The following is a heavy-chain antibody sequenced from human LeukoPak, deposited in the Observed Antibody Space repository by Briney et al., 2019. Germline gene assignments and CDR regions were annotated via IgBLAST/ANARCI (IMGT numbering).Heavy chain of an antibody. CDR2: ISGSGGST. Sequence: GGSLRLSCAASGLTFSSYAMSWVRQAPGKGREWVSAISGSGGSTYYADSVKGRFTISRDNSKNTLYLQMNSLRAEDTAVYYCAKDNSIFGVDGGVADYWGQGTLVTVSS. CDR1: GLTFSSYA. J-gene: IGHJ4*02. D-gene: IGHD3-3*01. V-gene: IGHV3-23*01. CDR3: AKDNSIFGVDGGVADY.